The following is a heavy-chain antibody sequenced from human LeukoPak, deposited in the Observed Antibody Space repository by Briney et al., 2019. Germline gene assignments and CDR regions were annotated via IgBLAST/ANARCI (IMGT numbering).Heavy chain of an antibody. Sequence: GRPLRLSCAASGFTFSSYAMHWVRQAPGKGLEWVAVISYDGSNKYYADSVKGRFTISRDNSKNTLYLQMNSLRAEDTAVYYCARDYGADAFDIWGQGTMVTVSS. V-gene: IGHV3-30-3*01. CDR1: GFTFSSYA. CDR3: ARDYGADAFDI. J-gene: IGHJ3*02. CDR2: ISYDGSNK. D-gene: IGHD4-17*01.